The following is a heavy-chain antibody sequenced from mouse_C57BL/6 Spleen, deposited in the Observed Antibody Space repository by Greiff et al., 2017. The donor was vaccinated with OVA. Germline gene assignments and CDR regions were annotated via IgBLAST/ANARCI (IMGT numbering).Heavy chain of an antibody. V-gene: IGHV1-82*01. CDR2: IYPGDGDT. CDR1: GYAFSSSW. Sequence: QVQLQQSGPELLKPGASVKISCKASGYAFSSSWMNWVKQRPGKGLEWIGRIYPGDGDTNYNGKFKGKATLTADKSSSTAYMQLSSLTSEDSAVYFCAREKGYDGSPCDYWGQGTTLTVSS. J-gene: IGHJ2*01. D-gene: IGHD2-3*01. CDR3: AREKGYDGSPCDY.